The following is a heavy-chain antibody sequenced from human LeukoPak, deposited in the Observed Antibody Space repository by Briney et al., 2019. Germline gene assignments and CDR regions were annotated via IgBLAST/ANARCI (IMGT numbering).Heavy chain of an antibody. D-gene: IGHD3-3*02. V-gene: IGHV3-48*01. J-gene: IGHJ4*02. Sequence: GGSLRLSCAASGFSFSDYSMNWVRQAPGKGLEWVSYFRSSTNTIYYAESVKGRLTVSRDNAKNSLYLQMNSLRAEDTAVYYCARDRWHYGSGSGFFDCWGQGTLVTVSS. CDR2: FRSSTNTI. CDR1: GFSFSDYS. CDR3: ARDRWHYGSGSGFFDC.